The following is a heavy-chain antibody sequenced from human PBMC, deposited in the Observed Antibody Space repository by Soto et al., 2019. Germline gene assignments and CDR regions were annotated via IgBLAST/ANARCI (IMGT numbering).Heavy chain of an antibody. V-gene: IGHV4-59*01. CDR3: ARDTYYQSSGYLEDWFDP. Sequence: QVQLQESGPGLVKPSETLSLTCTVSGGSISNYYWSWIRQPPGKGLEWIGYVSDMGVTNYNPSLKSRVTISVDMSRNQISLKMTSVSAADTAVYYCARDTYYQSSGYLEDWFDPWGQGTLVTVSS. CDR2: VSDMGVT. J-gene: IGHJ5*02. D-gene: IGHD3-22*01. CDR1: GGSISNYY.